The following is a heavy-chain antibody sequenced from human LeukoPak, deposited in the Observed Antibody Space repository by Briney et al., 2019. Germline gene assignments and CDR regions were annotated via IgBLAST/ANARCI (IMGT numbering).Heavy chain of an antibody. V-gene: IGHV4-59*01. CDR2: IYYSGST. J-gene: IGHJ4*02. CDR3: ARAQDGYDAYYFDY. Sequence: SETLSLTCTVSGGSISSYYWSWIRQPPGKGLEWIGYIYYSGSTNYNPSLKSRVTISVDTSKNQFSLKLSSVTAADTAVYYCARAQDGYDAYYFDYWGQGTLVTVSS. CDR1: GGSISSYY. D-gene: IGHD5-12*01.